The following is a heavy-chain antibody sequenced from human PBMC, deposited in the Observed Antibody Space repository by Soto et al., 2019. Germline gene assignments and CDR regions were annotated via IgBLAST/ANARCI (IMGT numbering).Heavy chain of an antibody. Sequence: ASVKDSCKASVYTFTSYGISWVRQAPGQGLEWMGWISAYNGNTNYAQKLQGRVTMTTDTSTSTAYMELRSLRSDDTAVYYCARVRCSGGSCYPGSGYWGQGTLVTVSS. V-gene: IGHV1-18*01. J-gene: IGHJ4*02. CDR1: VYTFTSYG. CDR3: ARVRCSGGSCYPGSGY. D-gene: IGHD2-15*01. CDR2: ISAYNGNT.